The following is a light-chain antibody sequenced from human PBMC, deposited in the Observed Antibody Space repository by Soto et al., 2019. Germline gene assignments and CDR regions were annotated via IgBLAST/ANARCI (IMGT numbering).Light chain of an antibody. CDR1: QTVGSSY. J-gene: IGKJ1*01. CDR3: QHYGSSPPWT. Sequence: DIVLTQSPATLSLSPGDRATLSCRASQTVGSSYLAWYQQKPGQAPRLFIYGASSRATGVPDRFSGSGSGTDFILTISRLEPEDFAVYYCQHYGSSPPWTFGQGTKVDFK. CDR2: GAS. V-gene: IGKV3-20*01.